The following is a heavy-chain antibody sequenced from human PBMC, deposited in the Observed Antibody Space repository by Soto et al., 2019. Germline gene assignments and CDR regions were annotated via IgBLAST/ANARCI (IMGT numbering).Heavy chain of an antibody. V-gene: IGHV3-9*01. Sequence: EVQLVESGGGLVQPGRSLRLSCAASGFTFDDYAMHWVRQAPGKGLEWVSGISWNSGSIGYADSVKGRFTISRDNAKNSLYLQINSLRAEYTALYYCAKDLRPEWGLLGGAFDIWGQGTMVTVAS. CDR1: GFTFDDYA. CDR2: ISWNSGSI. J-gene: IGHJ3*02. CDR3: AKDLRPEWGLLGGAFDI. D-gene: IGHD1-26*01.